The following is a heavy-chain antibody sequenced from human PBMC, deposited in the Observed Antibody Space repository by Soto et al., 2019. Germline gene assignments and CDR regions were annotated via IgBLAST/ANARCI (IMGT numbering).Heavy chain of an antibody. D-gene: IGHD2-15*01. CDR3: ARDRYCSGGSCTRGNYYYGMDV. J-gene: IGHJ6*02. CDR2: IIPIFGTA. V-gene: IGHV1-69*13. Sequence: SVKVSCKASGGTFSSCAISWVRQAPGQGLEWMGGIIPIFGTANYAQKFQGRVTITADESTSTAYMELSSLRSEDTAVYYCARDRYCSGGSCTRGNYYYGMDVWGQGTTVTVSS. CDR1: GGTFSSCA.